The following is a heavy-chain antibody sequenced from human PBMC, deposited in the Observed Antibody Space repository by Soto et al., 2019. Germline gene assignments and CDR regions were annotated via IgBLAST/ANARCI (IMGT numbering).Heavy chain of an antibody. CDR1: GGSISSGGYY. CDR2: IYYSGST. J-gene: IGHJ5*02. CDR3: ARSSIYDIWTGGCFDP. D-gene: IGHD3-9*01. Sequence: PSETLSLTCTVSGGSISSGGYYWSWIRQHPGKGLEWIGYIYYSGSTYYNPSLKSRVTISVDTSKNQFSLKLSSVTAADTAVYYCARSSIYDIWTGGCFDPGGEGTLVTVS. V-gene: IGHV4-31*03.